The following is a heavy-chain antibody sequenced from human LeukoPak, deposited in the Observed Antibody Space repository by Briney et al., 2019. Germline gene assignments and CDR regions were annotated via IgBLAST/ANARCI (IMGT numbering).Heavy chain of an antibody. J-gene: IGHJ3*02. CDR1: GFTFSTYS. CDR2: IYYSGST. V-gene: IGHV4-39*07. Sequence: PGGSLRLSCATSGFTFSTYSMNWVRQAPGKGLEWIGSIYYSGSTYYNPSLKSRVTISVDTSKNQFSLKLSSVTAADTAVYYCARSLERETDDYDILTGYYNDAFDIWGQGTMVTVSS. CDR3: ARSLERETDDYDILTGYYNDAFDI. D-gene: IGHD3-9*01.